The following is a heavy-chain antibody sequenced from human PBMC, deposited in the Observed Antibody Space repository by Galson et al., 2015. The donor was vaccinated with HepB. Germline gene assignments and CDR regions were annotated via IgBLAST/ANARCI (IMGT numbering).Heavy chain of an antibody. CDR1: GFTFSSYG. D-gene: IGHD3-3*01. CDR2: ISYDGSNK. CDR3: AKVTADDFWSGYLDY. V-gene: IGHV3-30*18. J-gene: IGHJ4*02. Sequence: SLRLSCAASGFTFSSYGMHWARQAPGKGLEWVVVISYDGSNKYYADSVKGRFTISRDNSKNTLYLQMNSLRAEDTAVYYCAKVTADDFWSGYLDYWGQGTLVTVSS.